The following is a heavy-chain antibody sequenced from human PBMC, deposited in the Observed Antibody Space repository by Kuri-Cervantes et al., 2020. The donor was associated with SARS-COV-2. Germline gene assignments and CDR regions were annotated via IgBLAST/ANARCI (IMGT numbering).Heavy chain of an antibody. D-gene: IGHD3-10*01. Sequence: LRLSCTVSGGSISSGDYYWSWIRQPPGKGLEWIGYIYYSGSTYYNPSLKSRVTISVDTSKNQLSLKLSSVTAADTAVYYCARGRVTMVRGQRRVWFDPWGQGTLVTVSS. J-gene: IGHJ5*02. CDR1: GGSISSGDYY. CDR2: IYYSGST. V-gene: IGHV4-30-4*01. CDR3: ARGRVTMVRGQRRVWFDP.